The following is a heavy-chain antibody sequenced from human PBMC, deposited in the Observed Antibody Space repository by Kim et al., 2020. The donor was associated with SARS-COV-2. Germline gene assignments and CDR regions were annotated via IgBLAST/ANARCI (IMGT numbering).Heavy chain of an antibody. Sequence: GGSLRLSCAASGFTFSSYSIHWVRQAPGKGLEWVKAISYDGNHIYYADSVKGRFTISRDNSKNTLYLQMNSLRVEDTAVYYCARQGGTIGYWFFDLWGRGTLVTVSS. V-gene: IGHV3-30*04. CDR3: ARQGGTIGYWFFDL. CDR2: ISYDGNHI. D-gene: IGHD1-7*01. CDR1: GFTFSSYS. J-gene: IGHJ2*01.